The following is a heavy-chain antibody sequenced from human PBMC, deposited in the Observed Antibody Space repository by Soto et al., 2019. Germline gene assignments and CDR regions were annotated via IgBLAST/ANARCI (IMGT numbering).Heavy chain of an antibody. CDR2: IYPGDSDT. Sequence: PGESLKISCKGSGYRFTSYWIGWVRQMPGKGLEWMGIIYPGDSDTRYSPSFQGQVTISADKSISTAYLQWSSLKASDTALYYCARTAAAGKYYYGTDVWGQGTTVTVS. CDR3: ARTAAAGKYYYGTDV. V-gene: IGHV5-51*01. J-gene: IGHJ6*02. CDR1: GYRFTSYW. D-gene: IGHD6-13*01.